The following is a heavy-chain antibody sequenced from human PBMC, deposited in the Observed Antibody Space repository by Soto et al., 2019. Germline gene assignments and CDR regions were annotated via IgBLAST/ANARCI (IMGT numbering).Heavy chain of an antibody. Sequence: EVQLVDSGGGLVQPGGSLRLSCAASEFTFRSYWMHWVRQSPGKGLVWVSRISGDGSSTNYADSVKGRFTISRDNAKNTVYLQIDSLRAEDTAVYYCARSLPGTYGAFDLWAKGQWSPSLQ. CDR3: ARSLPGTYGAFDL. CDR1: EFTFRSYW. D-gene: IGHD1-7*01. CDR2: ISGDGSST. J-gene: IGHJ3*01. V-gene: IGHV3-74*01.